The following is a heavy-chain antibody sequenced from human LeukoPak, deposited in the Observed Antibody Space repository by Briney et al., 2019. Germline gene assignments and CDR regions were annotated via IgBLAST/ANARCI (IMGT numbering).Heavy chain of an antibody. CDR3: AKSSSITMVRVETNWFDP. CDR2: ISGSGGST. V-gene: IGHV3-23*01. Sequence: GGSLRLSCAASGFTFSSYAMSWVRQAPGKGLERVSAISGSGGSTYYADSVKGRFTISRDNSKNTLYLQMNSLRAEDTAVYYCAKSSSITMVRVETNWFDPWAREPWSPSPQ. D-gene: IGHD3-10*01. J-gene: IGHJ5*02. CDR1: GFTFSSYA.